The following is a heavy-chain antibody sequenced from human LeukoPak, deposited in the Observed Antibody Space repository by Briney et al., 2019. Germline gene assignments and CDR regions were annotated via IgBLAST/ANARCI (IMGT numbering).Heavy chain of an antibody. CDR1: GGSISSYY. CDR2: IYYSGST. D-gene: IGHD4-17*01. V-gene: IGHV4-59*01. CDR3: ARTEGPXDYGDYFDY. Sequence: PSETLSLTCTVSGGSISSYYWSWIRQPPGKGLEWIGYIYYSGSTNYNPSLKSRVTISVDTSKNQFSLELSSVTAADTAVYYCARTEGPXDYGDYFDYWGQGTLVTVSS. J-gene: IGHJ4*02.